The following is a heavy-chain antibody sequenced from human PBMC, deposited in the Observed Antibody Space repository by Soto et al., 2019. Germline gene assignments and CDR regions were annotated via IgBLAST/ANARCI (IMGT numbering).Heavy chain of an antibody. CDR1: GYSFTTHA. D-gene: IGHD3-16*02. CDR2: INAGNGNT. CDR3: ARDRELSYYYGMDV. V-gene: IGHV1-3*01. J-gene: IGHJ6*02. Sequence: ASVKVSCKASGYSFTTHAMHWVRQATGQRLEWMGWINAGNGNTKYSQKFQDRVTITRDTSASTAYMELSSLRSEDTAVYYCARDRELSYYYGMDVWGQGTTVTVSS.